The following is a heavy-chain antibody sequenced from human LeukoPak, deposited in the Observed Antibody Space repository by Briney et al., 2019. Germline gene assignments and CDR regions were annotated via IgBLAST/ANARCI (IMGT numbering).Heavy chain of an antibody. V-gene: IGHV3-21*01. J-gene: IGHJ4*02. CDR3: ARDRGFVGAIDY. CDR1: RFTISYST. D-gene: IGHD1-26*01. CDR2: ISSSSSYI. Sequence: PGGSLRLSCAASRFTISYSTLNWVRQAPGKGLEWVSSISSSSSYIYYADSVKGRFTISRDNAKNSLHLQMNSLRAEDTAVYYCARDRGFVGAIDYWGQGTLVTVSS.